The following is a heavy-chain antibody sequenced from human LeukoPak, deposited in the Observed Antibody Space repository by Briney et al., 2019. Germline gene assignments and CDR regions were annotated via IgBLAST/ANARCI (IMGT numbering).Heavy chain of an antibody. CDR2: ISYDGSNK. V-gene: IGHV3-30*18. Sequence: GGSLRLSCAASGFTFSSYGMHWVRQAPGKGLEWVAVISYDGSNKYYADSVKGRFTISRDNSKNTLYLQMNSLRAEDTAVYYCAKDREWALVVPAAAIDYWGQGTLVTVSS. CDR1: GFTFSSYG. J-gene: IGHJ4*02. CDR3: AKDREWALVVPAAAIDY. D-gene: IGHD2-2*01.